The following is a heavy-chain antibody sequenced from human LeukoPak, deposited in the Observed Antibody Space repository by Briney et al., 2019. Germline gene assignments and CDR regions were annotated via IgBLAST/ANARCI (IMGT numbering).Heavy chain of an antibody. CDR2: IYYSGST. V-gene: IGHV4-59*01. Sequence: SETLSLTCTVSGGSISSYYWSWIRQPPGKGLEWIGYIYYSGSTNYNPSLKSRVTISVDTSKNQFSLKLSSVTAADTAVYYCARGSDQTLYYYYGMDVWGQGATVTVSS. CDR3: ARGSDQTLYYYYGMDV. J-gene: IGHJ6*02. CDR1: GGSISSYY.